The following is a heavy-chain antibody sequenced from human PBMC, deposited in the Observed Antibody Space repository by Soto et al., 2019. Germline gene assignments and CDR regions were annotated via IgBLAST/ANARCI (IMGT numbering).Heavy chain of an antibody. D-gene: IGHD3-22*01. CDR2: IYYSGRT. J-gene: IGHJ4*02. Sequence: SETLSLTCTVSGGSISSYYWSWIRQPPGKGLEWIGYIYYSGRTNYNLSLKSRVTISVDTSKNQFSLKLSSLTAAARAVYYCSSHYYYDSIGYVLLWGQGTLVTVSS. V-gene: IGHV4-59*01. CDR1: GGSISSYY. CDR3: SSHYYYDSIGYVLL.